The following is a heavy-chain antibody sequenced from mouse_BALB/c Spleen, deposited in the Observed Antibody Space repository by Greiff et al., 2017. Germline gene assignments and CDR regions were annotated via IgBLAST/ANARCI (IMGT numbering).Heavy chain of an antibody. CDR1: GYSITSGYY. Sequence: EVQLVESGPGLVKPSQSLSLTCSVTGYSITSGYYWNWIRQFPGNKLEWMGYISYDGSNNYNPSLKNRISITRDTSKNQFFLKLNSVTTEDTATYYCAKTYYGSSYPYAMDYWGQGTSVTVSS. V-gene: IGHV3-6*02. J-gene: IGHJ4*01. CDR2: ISYDGSN. D-gene: IGHD1-1*01. CDR3: AKTYYGSSYPYAMDY.